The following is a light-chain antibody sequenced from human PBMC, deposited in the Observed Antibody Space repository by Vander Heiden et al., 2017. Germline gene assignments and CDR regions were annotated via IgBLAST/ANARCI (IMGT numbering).Light chain of an antibody. Sequence: IVLTQSRATLSCSPGECATLSCRASQCVSSPFAWSEQKPAQAPRPLTYDASNTATAIAARFSRRGSGTDFTLTISSLEPEDFAVYYCQQRSNWALTFGGGTKVEIK. V-gene: IGKV3-11*01. CDR3: QQRSNWALT. J-gene: IGKJ4*01. CDR1: QCVSSP. CDR2: DAS.